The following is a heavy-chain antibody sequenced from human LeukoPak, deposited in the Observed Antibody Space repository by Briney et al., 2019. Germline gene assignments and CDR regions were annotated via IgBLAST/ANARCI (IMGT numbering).Heavy chain of an antibody. CDR2: IYDIGST. Sequence: PSQTLSLTCTVSGGSIRGGGYYWSWIRQHPEKGLEWIGYIYDIGSTDYNPSFKSRFTLSVDTSKNQFSLKVNSVTAADTAVYYCARGPTVTQDAFDIRGPGTMVTVSS. J-gene: IGHJ3*02. CDR1: GGSIRGGGYY. CDR3: ARGPTVTQDAFDI. D-gene: IGHD4-17*01. V-gene: IGHV4-31*03.